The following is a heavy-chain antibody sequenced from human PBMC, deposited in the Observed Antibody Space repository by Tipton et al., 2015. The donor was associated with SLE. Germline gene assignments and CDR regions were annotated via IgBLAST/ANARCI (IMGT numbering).Heavy chain of an antibody. V-gene: IGHV4-34*01. Sequence: TLSLTCAVYGGSFSGYYWSWIRQPPGKGLEWIGEINHSGSPNYNPSLKSRVTISVDTSKNQFSLRLSSVTAADTAVYYCARGGVTYGYFYMDVWGKGTTVTVSS. CDR2: INHSGSP. CDR1: GGSFSGYY. J-gene: IGHJ6*03. D-gene: IGHD2-21*02. CDR3: ARGGVTYGYFYMDV.